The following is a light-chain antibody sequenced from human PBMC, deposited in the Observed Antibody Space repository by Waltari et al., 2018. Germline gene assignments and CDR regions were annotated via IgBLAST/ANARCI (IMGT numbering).Light chain of an antibody. V-gene: IGLV2-14*01. CDR1: SDDVGAYNY. Sequence: QSALTQPASVSGSPGQSITISCTGTSDDVGAYNYVSWYQQHPGLAPKLIIYEVNNRPCGTSSRFFGAKSGNTASLTIAGIQADDESHYYCTSYRSSSTPVVFGGGTKLTVL. J-gene: IGLJ2*01. CDR3: TSYRSSSTPVV. CDR2: EVN.